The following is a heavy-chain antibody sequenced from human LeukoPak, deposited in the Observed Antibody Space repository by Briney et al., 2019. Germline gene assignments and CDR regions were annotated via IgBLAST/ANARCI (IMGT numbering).Heavy chain of an antibody. CDR2: INPSGGST. J-gene: IGHJ6*02. CDR3: ARAVGYCSGGSCYRFYGMDV. Sequence: ASVKVSCKASGYTFTSYYMHWVRQAPGQGLEWMVIINPSGGSTSYAQKFQGRVTMTRDTSTSTVYMELSSLRSEDTAVYYCARAVGYCSGGSCYRFYGMDVWGQGTTVTVSS. CDR1: GYTFTSYY. D-gene: IGHD2-15*01. V-gene: IGHV1-46*01.